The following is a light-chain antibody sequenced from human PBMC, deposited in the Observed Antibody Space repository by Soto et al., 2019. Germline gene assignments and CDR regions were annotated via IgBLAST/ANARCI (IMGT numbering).Light chain of an antibody. J-gene: IGKJ5*01. CDR1: QSVSSY. CDR2: DAS. Sequence: EIVLTQSPAPLSLSPGERATLSCMSSQSVSSYLAWYQQKPGQAPRLLIYDASNRATGIPARFSGSGSGTDFSLTISSLEPEDLAVYYCQQRSNWPPITFGQGTRLE. CDR3: QQRSNWPPIT. V-gene: IGKV3-11*01.